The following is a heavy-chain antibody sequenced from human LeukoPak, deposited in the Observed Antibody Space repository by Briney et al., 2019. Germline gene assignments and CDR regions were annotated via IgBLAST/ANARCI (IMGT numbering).Heavy chain of an antibody. J-gene: IGHJ4*02. V-gene: IGHV1-2*02. Sequence: ASVKVSCKASGYAFTGYYMHWVRQAPGQGLEWMGWINPNSGGTNYAQKFQGRVTMTRDTSISTAYMELSRLRSDDTAVYYCARVPRGGAAGTLDYWGQGTLVTVSS. CDR2: INPNSGGT. CDR1: GYAFTGYY. CDR3: ARVPRGGAAGTLDY. D-gene: IGHD6-13*01.